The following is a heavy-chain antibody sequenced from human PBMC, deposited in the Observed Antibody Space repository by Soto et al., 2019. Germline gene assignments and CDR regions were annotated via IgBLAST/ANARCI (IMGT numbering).Heavy chain of an antibody. V-gene: IGHV1-18*01. CDR1: GYTFTSYG. J-gene: IGHJ5*02. Sequence: QVQLVQSGAEVKKPGASVKVSCKASGYTFTSYGISWVRQAPGQGLEWMGWISAYNGNTNYAQKLQGRVTMTTDTSTSTAYMELRSLRSDDTAVYYCAREGVTMVRGPKRAINWFDPWGQGPLVTVSS. D-gene: IGHD3-10*01. CDR3: AREGVTMVRGPKRAINWFDP. CDR2: ISAYNGNT.